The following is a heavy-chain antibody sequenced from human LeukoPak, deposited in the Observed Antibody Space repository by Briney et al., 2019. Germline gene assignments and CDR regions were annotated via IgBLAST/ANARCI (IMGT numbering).Heavy chain of an antibody. J-gene: IGHJ4*02. CDR2: ISGSGGST. V-gene: IGHV3-23*01. D-gene: IGHD6-13*01. CDR1: GFTFSSYA. Sequence: PGGSLRLSCAASGFTFSSYAMSWVRQAPGKGLEWVSAISGSGGSTYYADSVKGRFTISRDNSKNALYLQMNSLRAEDTAVYHCAKDQQLVFDYWGQGTLVTVSS. CDR3: AKDQQLVFDY.